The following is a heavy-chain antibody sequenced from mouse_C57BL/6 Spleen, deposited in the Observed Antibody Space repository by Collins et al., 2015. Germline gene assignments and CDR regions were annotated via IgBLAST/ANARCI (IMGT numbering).Heavy chain of an antibody. CDR2: IYPGSGST. D-gene: IGHD2-1*01. CDR3: TGGGNYAY. CDR1: GYTFTSYW. Sequence: LQQPGSELVRPGASVKLSCKASGYTFTSYWMHWVKQRPGQGLEWIGNIYPGSGSTNYDEKFKSKATLTVDTSSSTAYMQLSSLTSEDSAVYYCTGGGNYAYWGLGTTLTVSS. J-gene: IGHJ2*01. V-gene: IGHV1S22*01.